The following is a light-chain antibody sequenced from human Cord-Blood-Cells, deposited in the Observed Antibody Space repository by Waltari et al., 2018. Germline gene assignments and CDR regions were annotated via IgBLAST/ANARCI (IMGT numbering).Light chain of an antibody. CDR3: QQYNNWPLT. CDR2: GAS. Sequence: EIVMTQSPAPLSVSPGEKAPLSRRASQSVSRNLARYQQKPGQAPRLLIYGASTRATGIPARFSGSGSGTEFTLTISSLQSEDFAVYYCQQYNNWPLTFGGGTKVEIK. CDR1: QSVSRN. V-gene: IGKV3-15*01. J-gene: IGKJ4*02.